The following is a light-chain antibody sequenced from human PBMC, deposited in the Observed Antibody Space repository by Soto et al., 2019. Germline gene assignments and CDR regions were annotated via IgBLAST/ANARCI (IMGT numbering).Light chain of an antibody. V-gene: IGKV3-11*01. CDR1: QSVSNY. CDR2: DAS. J-gene: IGKJ2*01. CDR3: QQRSNWPRFT. Sequence: EIVLTQSPATLSLSPGERATLSCRASQSVSNYLAWYQPKPGQAPRLLIYDASNRATGIPARFSGSGSGTDFTLTISSLEPEDFAVYYCQQRSNWPRFTFGQGTKVDIK.